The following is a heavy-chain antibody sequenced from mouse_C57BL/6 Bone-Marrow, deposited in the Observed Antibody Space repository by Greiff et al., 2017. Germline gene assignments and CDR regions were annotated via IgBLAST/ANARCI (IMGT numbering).Heavy chain of an antibody. D-gene: IGHD1-1*01. CDR2: IDPENGDT. Sequence: VQLKESGAELVRPGASVKLSCTASGFNIQDAYMHWVKQRPEQGLEWVGWIDPENGDTEYASKFQGKATITADTSSNTAYLQLSSLTSEDTAVYDCTTDTTVVAPAYWGQGTLVTVSA. V-gene: IGHV14-4*01. CDR1: GFNIQDAY. J-gene: IGHJ3*01. CDR3: TTDTTVVAPAY.